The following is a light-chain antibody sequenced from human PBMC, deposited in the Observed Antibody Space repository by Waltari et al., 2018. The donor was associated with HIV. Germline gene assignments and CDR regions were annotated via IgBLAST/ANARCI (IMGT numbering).Light chain of an antibody. CDR2: EDR. J-gene: IGLJ3*02. CDR1: AMPKNY. Sequence: SYELTQPPSLSVSPGQTAKITCSGDAMPKNYAYWYQQKSGQAPVLVIFEDRKRPSGIPERFSGSSSGTMATLTISGAQVEDEGDYYCYSTDGSGNHRRVFGGGTRLTVL. V-gene: IGLV3-10*01. CDR3: YSTDGSGNHRRV.